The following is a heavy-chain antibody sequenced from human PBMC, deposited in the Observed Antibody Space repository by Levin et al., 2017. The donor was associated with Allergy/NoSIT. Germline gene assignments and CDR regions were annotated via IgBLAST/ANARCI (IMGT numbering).Heavy chain of an antibody. D-gene: IGHD6-6*01. Sequence: SETLSLTCAVSGGSINTNHWWTWVRQSPGGGLEWIGEISHSGSTNYNPPFKSRVTIYVDKSTNHFSLNLNSVTAADTAVYYCARRPSYGSASSEYYYSMDVWGQGTAVTVSS. CDR1: GGSINTNHW. V-gene: IGHV4-4*02. CDR2: ISHSGST. CDR3: ARRPSYGSASSEYYYSMDV. J-gene: IGHJ6*02.